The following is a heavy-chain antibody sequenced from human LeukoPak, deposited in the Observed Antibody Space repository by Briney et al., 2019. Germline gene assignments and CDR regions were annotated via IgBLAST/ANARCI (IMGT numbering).Heavy chain of an antibody. CDR2: INPSGGST. D-gene: IGHD6-13*01. CDR1: GYTFTSYY. V-gene: IGHV1-46*01. Sequence: ASVTVSCKASGYTFTSYYMHWVRQAPGQGLEWMGVINPSGGSTSYAQKFQGRVTMTRDTSTGTVYMELSSLRSEDTAVYYCARDPSIPGYSSGWYYFDYWGQGTLVTVSS. CDR3: ARDPSIPGYSSGWYYFDY. J-gene: IGHJ4*02.